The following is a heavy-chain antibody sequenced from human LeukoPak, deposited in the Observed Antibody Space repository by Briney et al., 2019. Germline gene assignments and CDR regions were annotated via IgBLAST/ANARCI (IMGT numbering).Heavy chain of an antibody. CDR3: ARHVGDYSILTGYYDY. J-gene: IGHJ4*02. D-gene: IGHD3-9*01. Sequence: GESLKISCRGSGYPFTPSWIAWVRKLPGPGLGWLGIIYPADSDTRYSPSFQGQVTISADKSVSTAYLQWSGLKATDSAMYYCARHVGDYSILTGYYDYWGQGTLVTVSS. CDR1: GYPFTPSW. CDR2: IYPADSDT. V-gene: IGHV5-51*01.